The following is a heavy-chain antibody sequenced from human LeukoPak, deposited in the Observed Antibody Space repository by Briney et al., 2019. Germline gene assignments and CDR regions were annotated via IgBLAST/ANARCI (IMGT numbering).Heavy chain of an antibody. CDR2: IYHSGST. CDR3: ARDGVVAINWFDP. D-gene: IGHD3-22*01. CDR1: GGSISSGSYY. J-gene: IGHJ5*02. V-gene: IGHV4-39*07. Sequence: SETLSLTCTVSGGSISSGSYYWSWIRQPPGKGLEWIGSIYHSGSTYYNPSLKSRVTISVDTSKNQFSLKLSSVTAADTAVYYCARDGVVAINWFDPWGQGTLVTVSS.